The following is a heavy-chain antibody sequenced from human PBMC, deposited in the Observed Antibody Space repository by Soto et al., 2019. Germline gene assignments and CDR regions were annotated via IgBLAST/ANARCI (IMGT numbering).Heavy chain of an antibody. D-gene: IGHD6-19*01. CDR2: IYHSGST. CDR3: ARDFSRGGSVVYGGWFAPKTNWFDP. J-gene: IGHJ5*02. Sequence: SETLSLTCAVAGYSISSGYYCGLSRQPPWKGVEWIGSIYHSGSTYYNPSLKSRVTISVDTSKNQFSLKLSSVTAADTAVYYCARDFSRGGSVVYGGWFAPKTNWFDPWGQGTLVTVSS. V-gene: IGHV4-38-2*02. CDR1: GYSISSGYY.